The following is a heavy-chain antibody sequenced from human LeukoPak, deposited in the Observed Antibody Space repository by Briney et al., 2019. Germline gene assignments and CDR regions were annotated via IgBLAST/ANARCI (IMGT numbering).Heavy chain of an antibody. CDR2: IYYSGST. CDR3: AGLIAARYYFDY. V-gene: IGHV4-59*08. J-gene: IGHJ4*02. Sequence: SETLSLTCTVSGGSISSYYWSWIRQPPGKGLEWIGYIYYSGSTNYNPSLKSRVTISVDTSKNQFSLKLSSVTAADTAVYYCAGLIAARYYFDYWGQGTLVTVSS. D-gene: IGHD6-6*01. CDR1: GGSISSYY.